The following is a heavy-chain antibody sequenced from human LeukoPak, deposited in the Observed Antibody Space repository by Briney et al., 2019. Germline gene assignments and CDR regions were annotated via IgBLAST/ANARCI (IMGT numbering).Heavy chain of an antibody. D-gene: IGHD3-10*01. J-gene: IGHJ4*02. CDR2: IHGSGDNT. CDR1: GFTFSNYA. CDR3: AKESLLLRGPTVIYYFDF. Sequence: GETLRLSCAASGFTFSNYALSWVRQAPGKGLEWVSGIHGSGDNTYYADSVKGRFTSSRDNSKNTLYLQMNSLRAEDTAIYYCAKESLLLRGPTVIYYFDFWGQGTLVTVSS. V-gene: IGHV3-23*01.